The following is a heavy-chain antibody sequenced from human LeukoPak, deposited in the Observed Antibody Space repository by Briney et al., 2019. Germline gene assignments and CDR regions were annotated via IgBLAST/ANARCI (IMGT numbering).Heavy chain of an antibody. Sequence: SETLSLTCSVSGDSINSGGYYWNWIRQFPGKGLEWIGYIQYSGSTRYNTSPESRVTISVDTSKTQFSLKMTSLTAADTAVYYCARLAMVRGLDIWGQGTMVIVSS. CDR3: ARLAMVRGLDI. V-gene: IGHV4-31*03. CDR1: GDSINSGGYY. D-gene: IGHD3-10*01. J-gene: IGHJ3*02. CDR2: IQYSGST.